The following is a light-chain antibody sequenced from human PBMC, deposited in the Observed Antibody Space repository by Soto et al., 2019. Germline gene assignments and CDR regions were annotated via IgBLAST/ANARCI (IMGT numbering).Light chain of an antibody. CDR1: SSDVGDYNY. J-gene: IGLJ1*01. V-gene: IGLV2-14*01. Sequence: QSALTQPASVSGSPGQSITISCTGTSSDVGDYNYVSWYQQHPGKTPKLLIYEVRLRPTGVSDRFSGSKSGNTASLTISGLQAEDEADYYCSSYTSSSSGVFGTGTKLTVL. CDR3: SSYTSSSSGV. CDR2: EVR.